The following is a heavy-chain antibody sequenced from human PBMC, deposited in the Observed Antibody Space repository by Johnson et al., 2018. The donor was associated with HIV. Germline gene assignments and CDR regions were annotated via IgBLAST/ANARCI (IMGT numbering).Heavy chain of an antibody. D-gene: IGHD3-16*01. CDR1: GFTVSNNY. V-gene: IGHV3-66*01. CDR3: ARGRYTTGEWDDAFDI. CDR2: IYSGGST. J-gene: IGHJ3*02. Sequence: VQLVESGGGLVQPGGSLRLSCAASGFTVSNNYMSWVRQAPGKGLEWVSVIYSGGSTYYADSVKGRFTISRNNSKNTLYLQMNSLRAEDTAVYYCARGRYTTGEWDDAFDIWGQGTMVTVSS.